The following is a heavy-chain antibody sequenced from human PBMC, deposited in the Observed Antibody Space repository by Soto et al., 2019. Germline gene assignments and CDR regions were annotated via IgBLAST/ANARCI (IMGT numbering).Heavy chain of an antibody. CDR1: GGSISGYY. CDR2: IYYSGST. V-gene: IGHV4-59*01. D-gene: IGHD4-4*01. J-gene: IGHJ2*01. CDR3: ARETYSNYGYFDL. Sequence: PSETLSLTCSVSGGSISGYYWSWIRQTPEKGLEWIGYIYYSGSTNYNPSHKSRVTIFIDMSKNQFSLKLTSVTAADTAVYYCARETYSNYGYFDLWGRGTLVTVSS.